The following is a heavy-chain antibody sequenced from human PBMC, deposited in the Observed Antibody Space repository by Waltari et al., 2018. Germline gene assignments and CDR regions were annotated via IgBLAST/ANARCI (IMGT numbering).Heavy chain of an antibody. J-gene: IGHJ6*03. D-gene: IGHD3-10*01. CDR3: AKDSYRDYYYYMDV. Sequence: QVQLVESGGGVVQPGGSLRLSCAASGFTLSSYGMHWVRQAPGKGLEWVAFIRYDGSNKYYADSVKGRFTISRDNSKNTLYLQMNSLRAEDTAVYYCAKDSYRDYYYYMDVWGKGTTVTVSS. V-gene: IGHV3-30*02. CDR1: GFTLSSYG. CDR2: IRYDGSNK.